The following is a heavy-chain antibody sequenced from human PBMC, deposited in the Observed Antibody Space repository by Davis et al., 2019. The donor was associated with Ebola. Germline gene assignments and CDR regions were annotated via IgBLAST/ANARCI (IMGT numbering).Heavy chain of an antibody. CDR1: GYTFTSYA. D-gene: IGHD1-1*01. V-gene: IGHV1-3*01. CDR3: ARAQFPTTSDH. CDR2: INAGNGNT. J-gene: IGHJ4*02. Sequence: ASVKVSCKASGYTFTSYAMHWVRQAPGQRLEWMGWINAGNGNTKYSQKFQGRVTMTTDTSTSTAYMEVGSLRSDDTAVYFCARAQFPTTSDHWGQGTLVTVSS.